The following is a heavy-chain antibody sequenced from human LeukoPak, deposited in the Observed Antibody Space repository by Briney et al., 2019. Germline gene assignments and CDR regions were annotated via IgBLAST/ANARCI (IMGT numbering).Heavy chain of an antibody. CDR1: GGSISSYY. V-gene: IGHV4-4*09. Sequence: SETLSLTCTVSGGSISSYYWSWIRQPPGKGLEWIGYIYTSGSTNYNPSLKSRVTISVDTSKNQFSLKLSSVTAADTAVYYCARWASGYYAFDIWGQGTVVTVSS. CDR3: ARWASGYYAFDI. D-gene: IGHD3-22*01. J-gene: IGHJ3*02. CDR2: IYTSGST.